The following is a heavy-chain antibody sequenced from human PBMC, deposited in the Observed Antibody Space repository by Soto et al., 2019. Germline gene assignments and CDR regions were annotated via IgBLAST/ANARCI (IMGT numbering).Heavy chain of an antibody. CDR3: ARVVRRIGVGPAAHYYGMDV. Sequence: SVKVSCKASGGTFSSYAISWVRQAPGQGLEWMGGIIPIFGTANYAQKFQGRVTITADESTSTAYMELSSLRSEDTAVYYCARVVRRIGVGPAAHYYGMDVWGQGTTVTVSS. J-gene: IGHJ6*02. CDR1: GGTFSSYA. D-gene: IGHD2-2*01. V-gene: IGHV1-69*13. CDR2: IIPIFGTA.